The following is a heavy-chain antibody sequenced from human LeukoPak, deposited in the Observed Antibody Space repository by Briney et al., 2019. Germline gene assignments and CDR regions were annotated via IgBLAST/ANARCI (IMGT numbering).Heavy chain of an antibody. CDR2: INPNDDSA. CDR3: ARGYDTSTGTLGY. J-gene: IGHJ4*02. V-gene: IGHV1-46*01. Sequence: MHWVXQAPGQGLEWMGMINPNDDSATYAQKFQGRVTMTRDTSTSTVYMELSSLKFEDTAVYYCARGYDTSTGTLGYWGQGTLVTVTS. D-gene: IGHD3-9*01.